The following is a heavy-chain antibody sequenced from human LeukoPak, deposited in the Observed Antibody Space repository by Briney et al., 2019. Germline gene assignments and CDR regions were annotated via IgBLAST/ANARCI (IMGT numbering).Heavy chain of an antibody. Sequence: SETLSLTCAVYGGSFSGYYWSWIRQPPGKGLEWIGEINHSGSTNYNPSLKSRVTISVDTSKHQFSLKLSSVTAADTAVYYCASGKYSYGYYFDYWGQGTMVTVSS. J-gene: IGHJ4*02. CDR2: INHSGST. V-gene: IGHV4-34*01. CDR1: GGSFSGYY. D-gene: IGHD5-18*01. CDR3: ASGKYSYGYYFDY.